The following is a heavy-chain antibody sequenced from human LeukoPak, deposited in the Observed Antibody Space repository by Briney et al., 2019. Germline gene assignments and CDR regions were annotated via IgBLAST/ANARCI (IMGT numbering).Heavy chain of an antibody. V-gene: IGHV4-34*01. CDR3: ARHLNCGSYPLDH. CDR1: CGSFSGYY. J-gene: IGHJ4*02. CDR2: INHSGST. Sequence: SETLSLTCAVYCGSFSGYYWSWIRQPPGKGLEWIGEINHSGSTNYNPSLKSRVTISVDTSKNQFSLRLSSVTAADTAVYYCARHLNCGSYPLDHWGQGTLVTVSS. D-gene: IGHD1-26*01.